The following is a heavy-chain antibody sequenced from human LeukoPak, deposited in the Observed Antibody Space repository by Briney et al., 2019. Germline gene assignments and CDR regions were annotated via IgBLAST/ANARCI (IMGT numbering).Heavy chain of an antibody. CDR2: IYYSGST. D-gene: IGHD4-11*01. V-gene: IGHV4-39*01. J-gene: IGHJ4*02. CDR1: GGSISSSSYY. Sequence: SETLSLTCTVSGGSISSSSYYWGWVRQPPGKGLEWIGSIYYSGSTYYNPSLKSRVTISVDTSKNQFSLKLSSVTAADTAVYYCARHQYYSNFDYWGQGTLVTVSS. CDR3: ARHQYYSNFDY.